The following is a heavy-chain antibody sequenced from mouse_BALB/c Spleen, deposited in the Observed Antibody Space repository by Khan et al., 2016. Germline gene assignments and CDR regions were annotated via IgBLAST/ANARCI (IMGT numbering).Heavy chain of an antibody. CDR2: ISYSGST. V-gene: IGHV3-2*02. Sequence: VQLKESGPGLVKPSQSLSLTCTVTGYSITSDYAWNWIRQFPGNKLEWMGYISYSGSTSYNPSLKSRTSITRDTSKNQFFLQFNAVTTEDTATYYCARSIMANWGQGTTLTVSS. CDR1: GYSITSDYA. CDR3: ARSIMAN. J-gene: IGHJ2*01.